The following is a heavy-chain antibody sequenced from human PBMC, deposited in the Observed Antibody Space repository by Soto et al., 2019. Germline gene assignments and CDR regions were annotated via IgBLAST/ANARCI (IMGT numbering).Heavy chain of an antibody. J-gene: IGHJ5*02. CDR3: ALVVVEYSSSSGLGWFDP. V-gene: IGHV4-39*01. CDR1: GGSISSSSYY. Sequence: SETLSLTCTVSGGSISSSSYYWGWIRQPPGKGLERIGSIYYSGSTYYNPSLKSRATISVDTSKNQFSLKLSSVTAADTAVYYCALVVVEYSSSSGLGWFDPWGQGTLVTVSS. D-gene: IGHD6-6*01. CDR2: IYYSGST.